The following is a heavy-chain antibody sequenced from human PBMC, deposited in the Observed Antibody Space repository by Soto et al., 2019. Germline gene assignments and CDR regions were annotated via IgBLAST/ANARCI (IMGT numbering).Heavy chain of an antibody. CDR1: GGTFSSYA. V-gene: IGHV1-69*13. CDR2: IIPIFGTA. Sequence: SVKVSCKASGGTFSSYAISWVRQAPGQGLEWMGGIIPIFGTANYAQKFQGRVTITADESTSTAYMELSSLRSEDTAVYYCAKHHSYYYDSSGYPPGAFDIWGQGTMVTVSS. D-gene: IGHD3-22*01. CDR3: AKHHSYYYDSSGYPPGAFDI. J-gene: IGHJ3*02.